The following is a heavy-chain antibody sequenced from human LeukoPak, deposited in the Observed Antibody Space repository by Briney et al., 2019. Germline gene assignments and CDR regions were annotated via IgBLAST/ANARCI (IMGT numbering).Heavy chain of an antibody. V-gene: IGHV4-34*01. CDR2: INHSGST. D-gene: IGHD2-8*02. CDR1: GGSFSGYY. J-gene: IGHJ6*03. CDR3: AGVRYCRGLSYYYYYYYMDV. Sequence: SETLSLTWAVYGGSFSGYYWSWIRQPPGKGLEWIGEINHSGSTNYNPSLKSRVTISVDTSKNQFSLKLSSVTAADTAVYYCAGVRYCRGLSYYYYYYYMDVWGKGTTVTVSS.